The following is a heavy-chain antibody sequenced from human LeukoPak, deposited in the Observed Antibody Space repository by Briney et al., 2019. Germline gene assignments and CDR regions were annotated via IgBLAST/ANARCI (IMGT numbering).Heavy chain of an antibody. D-gene: IGHD3-3*01. CDR3: AKDTRGPFMIFGVVGTFDY. V-gene: IGHV3-23*01. CDR1: GFTFSSYA. CDR2: ISGSGGST. J-gene: IGHJ4*02. Sequence: GGSLRLSCAASGFTFSSYAMSWVRQAPGKGLEWVSAISGSGGSTYYADSVKGRFTISRDNSKNTLYLQMNSLRAEDTAVYYCAKDTRGPFMIFGVVGTFDYWGQGTLVTVSS.